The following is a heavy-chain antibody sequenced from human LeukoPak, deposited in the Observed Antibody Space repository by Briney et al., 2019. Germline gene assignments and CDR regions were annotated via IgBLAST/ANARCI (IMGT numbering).Heavy chain of an antibody. CDR3: AKVGWFGEFEHYFDY. CDR2: IRYDGSNK. Sequence: GGSLRLSCAASGFTFSSYGMHWVRQAPGKGLEWVAFIRYDGSNKYYADSVKGRFTISRDNSKNTLYLQMNSLRAEDTAVYYCAKVGWFGEFEHYFDYWGQGTLVTVSS. V-gene: IGHV3-30*02. J-gene: IGHJ4*02. D-gene: IGHD3-10*01. CDR1: GFTFSSYG.